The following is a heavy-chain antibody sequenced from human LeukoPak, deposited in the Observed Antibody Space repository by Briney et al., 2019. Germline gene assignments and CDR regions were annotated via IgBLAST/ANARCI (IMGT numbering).Heavy chain of an antibody. J-gene: IGHJ4*02. V-gene: IGHV1-2*04. CDR1: GHTFTGYY. CDR3: ARVPYYYDSSGYYPFDY. CDR2: INPNSGGT. Sequence: VASVTVSCKASGHTFTGYYMHWVRQAPGQGLEWMGRINPNSGGTNYAQKFQGWVTMTRDTSISTAYMELSRLRSDDTAVYYCARVPYYYDSSGYYPFDYWGQGTLVTVSS. D-gene: IGHD3-22*01.